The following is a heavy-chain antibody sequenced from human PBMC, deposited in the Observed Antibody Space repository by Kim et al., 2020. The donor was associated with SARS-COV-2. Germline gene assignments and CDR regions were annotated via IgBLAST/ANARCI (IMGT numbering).Heavy chain of an antibody. CDR2: ISGSGGRT. CDR1: GFTFSSYA. CDR3: AKDLGSDYGGQLGY. V-gene: IGHV3-23*01. D-gene: IGHD4-17*01. Sequence: GGSLRLSCAASGFTFSSYAMTWVRQAPGKGLEWVSAISGSGGRTYYADSVKGRFTISRDQSRDTVSLQMNSLRADDTALYYCAKDLGSDYGGQLGYWGQGTLGTLSS. J-gene: IGHJ4*01.